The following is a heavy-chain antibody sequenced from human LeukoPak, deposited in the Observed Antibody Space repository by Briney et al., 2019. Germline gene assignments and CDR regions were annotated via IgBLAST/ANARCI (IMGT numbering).Heavy chain of an antibody. CDR3: ARGRRGYCSGGSCRTGDY. J-gene: IGHJ4*02. CDR1: GYNFTSYD. CDR2: MNPNSGNT. D-gene: IGHD2-15*01. V-gene: IGHV1-8*01. Sequence: WASVKVSCKASGYNFTSYDINWVRQATGQGLEWMGWMNPNSGNTGYAEKFQGRVTMTRNTSISTAYMELSSLRSEDTAVYYCARGRRGYCSGGSCRTGDYWGQGTLVTVSS.